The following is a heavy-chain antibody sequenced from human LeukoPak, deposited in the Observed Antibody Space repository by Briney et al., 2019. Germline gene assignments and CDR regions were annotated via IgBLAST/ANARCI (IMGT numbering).Heavy chain of an antibody. CDR2: INHSGST. CDR1: GGSFSGYY. V-gene: IGHV4-34*01. Sequence: SETLSLTCAVYGGSFSGYYWSWIRQPPGKGLEWIGEINHSGSTNYNPSLKSRVTISVDTSKNQFPLKLSSVTAADTAVYYCARGGLKGYSYGYLPRYFDYWGQGTLVTVSS. J-gene: IGHJ4*02. CDR3: ARGGLKGYSYGYLPRYFDY. D-gene: IGHD5-18*01.